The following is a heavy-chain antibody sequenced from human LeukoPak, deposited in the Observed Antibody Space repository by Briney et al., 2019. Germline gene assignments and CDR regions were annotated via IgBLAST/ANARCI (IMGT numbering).Heavy chain of an antibody. CDR2: INQDGSEK. Sequence: GGSLRLSCAASGFTFSSYWMSWVRQAPGKGLEWVANINQDGSEKYYVDSVKGRFTISRDNAKNSLYLQMSNLRAEDTALYYCASRSSVAASGPGWGQGTLVTVSS. J-gene: IGHJ4*02. V-gene: IGHV3-7*01. CDR3: ASRSSVAASGPG. CDR1: GFTFSSYW. D-gene: IGHD2-15*01.